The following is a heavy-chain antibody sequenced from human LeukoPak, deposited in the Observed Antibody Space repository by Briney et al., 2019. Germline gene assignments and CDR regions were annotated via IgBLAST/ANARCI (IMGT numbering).Heavy chain of an antibody. V-gene: IGHV4-59*08. CDR3: AKSGIEGYSSGHDALHI. CDR1: GDSISNHF. D-gene: IGHD6-19*01. Sequence: SETLSLTCTVSGDSISNHFWNWIRQPPGKGPEWIGSIYYSESANYNPSLKSRVTISVDTSKNQFSLKLNSVTAADTAVYFCAKSGIEGYSSGHDALHIWGQGTMVTVSS. J-gene: IGHJ3*02. CDR2: IYYSESA.